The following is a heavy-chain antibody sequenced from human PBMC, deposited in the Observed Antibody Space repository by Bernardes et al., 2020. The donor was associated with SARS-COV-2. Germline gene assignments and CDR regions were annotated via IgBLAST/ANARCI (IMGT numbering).Heavy chain of an antibody. V-gene: IGHV1-8*01. D-gene: IGHD3-10*01. CDR1: GYTFISYD. CDR2: MNPNTGGP. Sequence: AAVKGYCKASGYTFISYDINWVRQATGQGLEWMGWMNPNTGGPGYAPKFQGRVTMTRNTSINTAYMELSSLRPEDTAVYYCARRGDDHGSGTQHVAGYWGQGTLVTVSS. CDR3: ARRGDDHGSGTQHVAGY. J-gene: IGHJ4*02.